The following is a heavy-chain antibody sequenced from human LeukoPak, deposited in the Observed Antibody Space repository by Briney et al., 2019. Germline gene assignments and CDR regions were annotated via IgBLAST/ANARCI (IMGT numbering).Heavy chain of an antibody. J-gene: IGHJ4*02. CDR2: IYTSGST. CDR1: GGSISSYY. V-gene: IGHV4-4*07. D-gene: IGHD6-13*01. Sequence: TSETLSLTCTVSGGSISSYYWSWIRQPAGKGLEWIGRIYTSGSTNYNPSLKSRVTMSVDTSKNQFSLKLSSVTAADTAVYYCARDGGPGYSSSWYLYWGQGTLVTVSS. CDR3: ARDGGPGYSSSWYLY.